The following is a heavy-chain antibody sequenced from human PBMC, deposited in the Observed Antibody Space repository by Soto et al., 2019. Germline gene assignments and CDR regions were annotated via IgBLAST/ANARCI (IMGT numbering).Heavy chain of an antibody. Sequence: ASVKVSCKASGYTFTSYDINWVRQATGQGLEWMGWMNPNSGNTGYAQKFQGRVTMTRNTSISTAYMELSSLRSEDTAVYYCARGGGGIQQWTTRHYYYYGMDVWGQGTTVTVSS. CDR3: ARGGGGIQQWTTRHYYYYGMDV. V-gene: IGHV1-8*01. D-gene: IGHD5-18*01. J-gene: IGHJ6*02. CDR2: MNPNSGNT. CDR1: GYTFTSYD.